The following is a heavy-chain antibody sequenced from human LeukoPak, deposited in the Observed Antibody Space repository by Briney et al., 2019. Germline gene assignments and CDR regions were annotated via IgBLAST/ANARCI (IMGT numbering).Heavy chain of an antibody. V-gene: IGHV4-59*11. J-gene: IGHJ4*02. CDR1: GGSISSHH. CDR2: IYYTGST. D-gene: IGHD1-1*01. CDR3: ARLEAAYCFAY. Sequence: SETLSLTCTVSGGSISSHHWSWIRQPPGKGLEWIGYIYYTGSTTYNPSLKSRVTISLDTSNNQFSLRLTSVTAADTAVYYCARLEAAYCFAYWGQGTLVTVSS.